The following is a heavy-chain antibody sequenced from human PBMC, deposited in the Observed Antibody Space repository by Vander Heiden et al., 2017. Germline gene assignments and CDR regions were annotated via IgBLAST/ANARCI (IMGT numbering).Heavy chain of an antibody. CDR2: IYYSGST. D-gene: IGHD3-10*01. CDR3: ARSGSGIHDY. CDR1: GSPISRSSYY. J-gene: IGHJ4*02. V-gene: IGHV4-39*01. Sequence: QLQLQESRPGLVKPSETLSLTCTVSGSPISRSSYYWGWIRQPPGKGLEWIGSIYYSGSTYYNPSLKSRVTISVDTSKNQFSLKLSSVTAADTAVYYCARSGSGIHDYWGQGTLVTVSS.